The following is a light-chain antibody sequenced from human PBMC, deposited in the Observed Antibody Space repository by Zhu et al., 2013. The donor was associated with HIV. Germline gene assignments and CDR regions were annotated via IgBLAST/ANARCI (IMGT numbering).Light chain of an antibody. CDR1: QSLVHADGNTY. J-gene: IGKJ1*01. Sequence: VMTQTPLSSPVTLGQPASISCRSSQSLVHADGNTYLSWLQQRPGQPPRLLIYRTSSRFAGVPDRFSGGGAGTDFTLTISSLQAEDVAVYYCQQYWSSPWTFGQGTKVEIK. V-gene: IGKV2-24*01. CDR3: QQYWSSPWT. CDR2: RTS.